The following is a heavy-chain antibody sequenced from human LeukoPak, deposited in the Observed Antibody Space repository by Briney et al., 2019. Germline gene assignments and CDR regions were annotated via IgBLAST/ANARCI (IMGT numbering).Heavy chain of an antibody. CDR3: ARQSTAMGTFDY. CDR2: IYYSGNT. D-gene: IGHD5-18*01. CDR1: GGSISRSSYY. V-gene: IGHV4-39*01. Sequence: PSETLSLTCTVSGGSISRSSYYWGWIRQPPGKGLEWIGSIYYSGNTYYNPSLKSRVTISVDTSKNQFSLKLSFVTAADTAVYYCARQSTAMGTFDYWGQGTLVPVSS. J-gene: IGHJ4*02.